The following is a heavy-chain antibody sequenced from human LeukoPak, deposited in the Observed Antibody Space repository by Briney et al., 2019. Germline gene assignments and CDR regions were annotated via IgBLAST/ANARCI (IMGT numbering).Heavy chain of an antibody. CDR2: IIPIFGTA. Sequence: SVTVSCKASGGTFSSYAISWVRQAPGQGLEWMGGIIPIFGTANYAQKFQGRVTITADESTSTAYMELSSLRSEDTAVYYCARDRTSGRYHFDFDYWGQGTLVTVSS. CDR1: GGTFSSYA. J-gene: IGHJ4*02. V-gene: IGHV1-69*01. D-gene: IGHD6-19*01. CDR3: ARDRTSGRYHFDFDY.